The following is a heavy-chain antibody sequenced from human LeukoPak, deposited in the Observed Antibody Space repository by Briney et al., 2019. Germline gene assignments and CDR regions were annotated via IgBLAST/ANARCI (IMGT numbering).Heavy chain of an antibody. CDR3: ARYYGYYYGMDV. J-gene: IGHJ6*02. Sequence: PGGSLRLSCAASGFTVSNNYMSWVRQAPGKGLEWVSVIYSGGTTYYTDSVKGRFTISRDTSKNTLYLQMNSLRAEDTAVYYCARYYGYYYGMDVWGQGTTVTVSS. CDR2: IYSGGTT. V-gene: IGHV3-66*01. D-gene: IGHD3-10*01. CDR1: GFTVSNNY.